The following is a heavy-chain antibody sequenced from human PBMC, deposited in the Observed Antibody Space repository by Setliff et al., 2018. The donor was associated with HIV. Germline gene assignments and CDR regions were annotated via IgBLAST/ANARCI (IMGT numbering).Heavy chain of an antibody. J-gene: IGHJ4*02. D-gene: IGHD3-9*01. CDR1: GGSISSSSYY. CDR2: IYYSGST. CDR3: ARRGAYYDILTGYRSHYFDY. V-gene: IGHV4-39*01. Sequence: SETLSLTCTVSGGSISSSSYYWGWIRQPPGKGLEWIGSIYYSGSTYYNPSLKGRVTISVDTAKNQFSLKLSSVTAADTAVYYCARRGAYYDILTGYRSHYFDYWGQGTLVTVSS.